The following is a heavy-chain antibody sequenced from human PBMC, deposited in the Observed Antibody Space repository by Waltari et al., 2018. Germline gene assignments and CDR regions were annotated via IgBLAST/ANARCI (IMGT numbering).Heavy chain of an antibody. Sequence: QVQLVQSGAEVKKPGSSVKVSCKASGGTFSSYAISWVRQAPGQGLEWMGGIIPILGIANYAQKFQGIVTITADKSTSTAYMELSSLRSEDTAVYYCARGNYYDSSGPHAFDIWGQGTMVTVSS. V-gene: IGHV1-69*10. CDR3: ARGNYYDSSGPHAFDI. CDR2: IIPILGIA. D-gene: IGHD3-22*01. CDR1: GGTFSSYA. J-gene: IGHJ3*02.